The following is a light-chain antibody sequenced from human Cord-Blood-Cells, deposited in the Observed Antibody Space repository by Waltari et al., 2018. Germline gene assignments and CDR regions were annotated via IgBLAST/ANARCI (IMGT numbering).Light chain of an antibody. CDR2: DVS. CDR1: SSHVGGYNY. Sequence: QSALTQPASVSGSPGQSIPISCPGTSSHVGGYNYVSWYQQHPGKAPKLMIYDVSNRPSGVSNRFSGSKSGNTASLTISGLQAEDEADYYCSSYTSSSTLVFGGGTKLTVL. J-gene: IGLJ3*02. V-gene: IGLV2-14*03. CDR3: SSYTSSSTLV.